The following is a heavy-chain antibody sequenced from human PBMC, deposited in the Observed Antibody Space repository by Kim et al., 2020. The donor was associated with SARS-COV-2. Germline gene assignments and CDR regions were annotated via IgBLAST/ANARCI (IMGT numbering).Heavy chain of an antibody. V-gene: IGHV3-30*02. CDR3: AKAALIVVVTAVDY. D-gene: IGHD2-21*02. Sequence: DPVKAPFTISRDKSKNTLYLQMSSLGAEDTAVYYCAKAALIVVVTAVDYWGQGTLVTVSS. J-gene: IGHJ4*02.